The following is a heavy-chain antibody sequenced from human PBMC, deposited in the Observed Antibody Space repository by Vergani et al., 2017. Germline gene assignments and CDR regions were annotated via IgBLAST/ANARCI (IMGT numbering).Heavy chain of an antibody. J-gene: IGHJ3*02. CDR3: ERETDSSGWSYAFDI. CDR2: IYTSGST. D-gene: IGHD6-13*01. Sequence: QVQLQESGPGLVKPSETLSLTCTVSGGSISSYYWSWIRQPAGKGLEWIGRIYTSGSTNYNPSLKSRVTMSVATSKNQFSLKLSSVTAADAAVYYCERETDSSGWSYAFDIWGQGTMVTVSS. CDR1: GGSISSYY. V-gene: IGHV4-4*07.